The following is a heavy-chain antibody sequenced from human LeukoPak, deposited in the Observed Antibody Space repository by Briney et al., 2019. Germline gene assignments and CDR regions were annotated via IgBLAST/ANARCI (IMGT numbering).Heavy chain of an antibody. D-gene: IGHD2-21*01. CDR1: GFTLSGYW. Sequence: PGGSPRLSCAASGFTLSGYWMHWARQAPGEGLVWVSRMNSDGTVTTYADSVRGRFTISRDNAKNTLYLQMSSLRAEDTAVYYCARYVVASACFDSWGQGTPVTVSS. V-gene: IGHV3-74*01. CDR3: ARYVVASACFDS. CDR2: MNSDGTVT. J-gene: IGHJ4*02.